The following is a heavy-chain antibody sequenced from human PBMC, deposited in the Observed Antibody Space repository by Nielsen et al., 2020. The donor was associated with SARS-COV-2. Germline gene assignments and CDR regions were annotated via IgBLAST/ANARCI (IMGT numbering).Heavy chain of an antibody. CDR3: ARDEHDYGDLFYFDY. J-gene: IGHJ4*02. CDR2: ISSSSTYI. Sequence: GGSLRLSCAASGLTFSSYSMNWVRQTPGKGLEWVSSISSSSTYIYYADSVKGRFTISRDNAKNSLYLQMNSLRAEDTAVYYCARDEHDYGDLFYFDYWGQGSLVIVSS. CDR1: GLTFSSYS. V-gene: IGHV3-21*01. D-gene: IGHD4-17*01.